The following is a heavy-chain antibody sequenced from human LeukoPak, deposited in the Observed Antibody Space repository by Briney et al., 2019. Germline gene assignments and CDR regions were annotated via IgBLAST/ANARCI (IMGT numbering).Heavy chain of an antibody. CDR1: GFTFSSYA. CDR3: AGAPYDSSGYIPYYFDY. V-gene: IGHV3-30-3*01. J-gene: IGHJ4*02. Sequence: GRSLRLSCAASGFTFSSYAMHWVRQAPGKGLEWVAVISYDGSNKYYADSVKGRFTISRDNSKNTLYLQMNSLRAEDTAVYYCAGAPYDSSGYIPYYFDYRGQGTLVTVSS. D-gene: IGHD3-22*01. CDR2: ISYDGSNK.